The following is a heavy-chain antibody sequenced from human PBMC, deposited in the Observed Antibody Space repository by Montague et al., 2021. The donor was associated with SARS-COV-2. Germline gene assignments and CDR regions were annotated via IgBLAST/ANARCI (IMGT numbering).Heavy chain of an antibody. Sequence: SETLSLTCAVYGGSISGYYWSWVRQPQGKGLEWIGEINHSGSTNYNQSPKSRVTISVYTAKNKYYLKLSSLTAADTAVYYYARGRTVTTFYSYYGMDVWGQGTMVTVSS. V-gene: IGHV4-34*01. CDR3: ARGRTVTTFYSYYGMDV. CDR2: INHSGST. CDR1: GGSISGYY. D-gene: IGHD4-17*01. J-gene: IGHJ6*02.